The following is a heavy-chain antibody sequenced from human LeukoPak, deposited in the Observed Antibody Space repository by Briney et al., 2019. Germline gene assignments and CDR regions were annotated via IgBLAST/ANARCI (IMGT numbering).Heavy chain of an antibody. CDR1: GYSFTSYD. V-gene: IGHV1-8*01. Sequence: ASVKVSCKASGYSFTSYDINWVRQATGQGLEWMGWMNPNSGNTGYAQKFQGRVTMTRSTSISTAYMELSSLRSEDTAVYYCAREVTYYYDSSGYLDYWGQGTLVTVSS. D-gene: IGHD3-22*01. CDR2: MNPNSGNT. J-gene: IGHJ4*02. CDR3: AREVTYYYDSSGYLDY.